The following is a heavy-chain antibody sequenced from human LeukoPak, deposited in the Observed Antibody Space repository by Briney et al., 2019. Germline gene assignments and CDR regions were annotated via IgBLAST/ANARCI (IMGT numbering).Heavy chain of an antibody. D-gene: IGHD2-21*01. CDR3: ARDNDPTLFDDY. CDR2: ISAYNGNT. V-gene: IGHV1-18*01. CDR1: GYTFTSYG. J-gene: IGHJ4*02. Sequence: ASVKVSCKASGYTFTSYGISWVRQAPGQGLEWMGWISAYNGNTNYAQKFQGRVTMTTDTSTSTAYMELRSLRSDDTAVYYCARDNDPTLFDDYWGQGTLVTVSS.